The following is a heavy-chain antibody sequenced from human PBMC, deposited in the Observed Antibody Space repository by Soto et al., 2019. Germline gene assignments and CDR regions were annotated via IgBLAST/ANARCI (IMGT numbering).Heavy chain of an antibody. CDR2: IIPIFGTA. Sequence: QVQLVQSGAEVKEPGSSVKVSCKVSGGTFNTFAISWVRQAPGQGLQWMGGIIPIFGTANYAQKFQGRVTXXAXEXXTTSYMELSGLRSEDTAVYYCARDPCISTTCYHDFWGQGTLVTVSS. CDR3: ARDPCISTTCYHDF. CDR1: GGTFNTFA. V-gene: IGHV1-69*12. J-gene: IGHJ4*02. D-gene: IGHD2-2*01.